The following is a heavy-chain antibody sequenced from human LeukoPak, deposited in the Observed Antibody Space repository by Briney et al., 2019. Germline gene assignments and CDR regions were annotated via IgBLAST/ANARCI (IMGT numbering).Heavy chain of an antibody. J-gene: IGHJ4*02. CDR2: ISSSSSTI. Sequence: GGSLRLSCAASGFTFSSYSMNWVRQAPGKGLEWVSYISSSSSTIYYADSVKGRFTISRDNAKNLLYLQMNSLRDEDTAVYYCARDLPGPPFDYWGQGTLVTVSS. CDR1: GFTFSSYS. V-gene: IGHV3-48*02. CDR3: ARDLPGPPFDY. D-gene: IGHD1-14*01.